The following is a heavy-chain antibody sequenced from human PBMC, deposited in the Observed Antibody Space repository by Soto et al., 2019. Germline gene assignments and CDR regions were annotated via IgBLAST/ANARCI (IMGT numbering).Heavy chain of an antibody. CDR2: IIPIFGTA. CDR1: GGTFRSYG. Sequence: QIQLVQSGAEVKKPGSSVKVSCKASGGTFRSYGISWVRQAPGQGLEWMGKIIPIFGTANYAQKFQGRVTITADEFTNTAHKELSSLRHDDTAGYYCARGMGGDGYRANWFDPWGQGTLVIVSS. D-gene: IGHD2-21*01. CDR3: ARGMGGDGYRANWFDP. V-gene: IGHV1-69*15. J-gene: IGHJ5*02.